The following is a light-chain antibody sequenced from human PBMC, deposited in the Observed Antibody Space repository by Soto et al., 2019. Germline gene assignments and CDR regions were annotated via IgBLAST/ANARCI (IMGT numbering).Light chain of an antibody. CDR2: GAS. V-gene: IGKV3-20*01. J-gene: IGKJ1*01. CDR1: QSFXTSY. CDR3: QQYGKSRGT. Sequence: IELTKWTGTLSLSPGDRATLSCRASQSFXTSYLAWYQQKPGQAPRLLXAGASSSATGSPDSLSGSGSGTDFTRTISGLDPDDCDAYYLQQYGKSRGTFGQGTKVDIK.